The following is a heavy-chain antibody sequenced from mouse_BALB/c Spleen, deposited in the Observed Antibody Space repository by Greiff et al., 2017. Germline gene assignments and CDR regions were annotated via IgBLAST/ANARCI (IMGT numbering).Heavy chain of an antibody. J-gene: IGHJ4*01. V-gene: IGHV5-9-4*01. CDR1: GFTFSSYA. CDR2: ISSGGSYT. Sequence: EVKVVESGGGLVKPGGSLKLSCAASGFTFSSYAMSWVRQSPEKRLEWVAEISSGGSYTYYPDTVTGRFTISRDNAKNTLYLEMSSLRSEDTAMYYCARDYYYAMDYWGQGTSVTVSS. CDR3: ARDYYYAMDY.